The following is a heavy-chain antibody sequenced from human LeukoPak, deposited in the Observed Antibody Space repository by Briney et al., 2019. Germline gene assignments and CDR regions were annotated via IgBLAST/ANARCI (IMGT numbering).Heavy chain of an antibody. CDR3: AREKLWGSSALDY. CDR2: IYYSGST. CDR1: GGSISSGDYY. J-gene: IGHJ4*02. Sequence: PSQTLSLTCTVSGGSISSGDYYWSWIRQHPGKGLEWIGYIYYSGSTYYNPSLKSRVTISVDTSKNQFSLKLSSVTAADTAVYYCAREKLWGSSALDYWGQGTLVTVSS. V-gene: IGHV4-31*03. D-gene: IGHD2-15*01.